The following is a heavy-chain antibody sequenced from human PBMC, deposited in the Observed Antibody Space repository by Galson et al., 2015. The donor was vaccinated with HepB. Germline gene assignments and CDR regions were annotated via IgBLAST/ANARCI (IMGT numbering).Heavy chain of an antibody. D-gene: IGHD6-13*01. J-gene: IGHJ4*02. V-gene: IGHV1-69*02. CDR2: IIPILGIA. CDR1: GGTSSSYT. CDR3: ASRYSSSWYRDY. Sequence: VKVSCKASGGTSSSYTISWVRQAPGQGLEWMGRIIPILGIANYAQKFQGRVTITADKSTSTAYMELSSLRSEDTAVYYCASRYSSSWYRDYWGQGTLVTVSS.